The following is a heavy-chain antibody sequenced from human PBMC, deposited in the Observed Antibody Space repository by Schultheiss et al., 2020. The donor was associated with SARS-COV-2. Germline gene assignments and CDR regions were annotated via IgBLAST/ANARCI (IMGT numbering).Heavy chain of an antibody. J-gene: IGHJ4*02. CDR1: GFIFDDYA. CDR3: AAGSGWRTELYFDY. D-gene: IGHD6-19*01. CDR2: ISGSAAST. Sequence: GGSLRLSCAASGFIFDDYAMHWVRQVPGKGLEWVSAISGSAASTYYADSVEGRFTISGDNSKNTLYLQMNSLRAEDTAVYYCAAGSGWRTELYFDYWGQGSLVTVSS. V-gene: IGHV3-23*01.